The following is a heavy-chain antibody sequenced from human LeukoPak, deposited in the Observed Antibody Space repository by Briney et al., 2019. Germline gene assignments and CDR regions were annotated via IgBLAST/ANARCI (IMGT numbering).Heavy chain of an antibody. CDR3: AKAGIAVPATPEY. CDR1: GVTFSSYA. D-gene: IGHD6-19*01. Sequence: GGSLRLSCAASGVTFSSYAMNWGRQAPGKGLGWVSVISRSGGNTYYSDSVKGRFIISRDNSKNTLYLQMNSLRAEDTAVYYCAKAGIAVPATPEYCGQGTQVTVSS. J-gene: IGHJ4*02. CDR2: ISRSGGNT. V-gene: IGHV3-23*01.